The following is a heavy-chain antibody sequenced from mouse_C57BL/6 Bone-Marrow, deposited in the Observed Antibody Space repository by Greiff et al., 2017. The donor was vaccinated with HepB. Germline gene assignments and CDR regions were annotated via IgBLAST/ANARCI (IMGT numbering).Heavy chain of an antibody. CDR1: GFTFSSYA. CDR3: SSPYGNYEGYYAMDY. J-gene: IGHJ4*01. D-gene: IGHD2-1*01. V-gene: IGHV5-9-1*02. CDR2: ISSGGDYI. Sequence: EVMLVESGEGLVKPGGSLKLSCAASGFTFSSYAMSWVRQTPEKRLEWVAYISSGGDYIYYADTVKGRFTISRDNARNTLYLQMSSLKSEDTAMYYCSSPYGNYEGYYAMDYWGQGTSVTVSS.